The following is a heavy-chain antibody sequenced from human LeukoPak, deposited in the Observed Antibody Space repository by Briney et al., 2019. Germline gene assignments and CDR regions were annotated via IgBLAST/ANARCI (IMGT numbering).Heavy chain of an antibody. Sequence: SETLSLSCTVSGGSISSYYWSWIRQRPGKGPEWIGYIYDSGSTNYNPSLKSRVTISVDTSKNQFSLKLSSVSAADTAVYYCARDYGGKFDCWGQGTLVTVSS. CDR1: GGSISSYY. CDR3: ARDYGGKFDC. CDR2: IYDSGST. V-gene: IGHV4-59*01. J-gene: IGHJ4*02. D-gene: IGHD4-23*01.